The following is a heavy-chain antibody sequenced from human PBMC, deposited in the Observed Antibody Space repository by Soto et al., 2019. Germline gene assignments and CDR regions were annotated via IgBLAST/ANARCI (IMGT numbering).Heavy chain of an antibody. CDR3: AKAHLRTYYDFWSGYIDNYGMDV. D-gene: IGHD3-3*01. Sequence: GGSLRLSCAASGFTFDDYAMHWVRQAPGKGLEWVSGISWNSGSIGYADSVKGRFIISRDNAKNSLYLQMNSLRAEDTVLYYCAKAHLRTYYDFWSGYIDNYGMDVWGQRTTVTVSS. V-gene: IGHV3-9*01. J-gene: IGHJ6*02. CDR2: ISWNSGSI. CDR1: GFTFDDYA.